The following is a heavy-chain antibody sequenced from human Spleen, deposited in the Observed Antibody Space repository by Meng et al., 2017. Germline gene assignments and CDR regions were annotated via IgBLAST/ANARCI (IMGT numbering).Heavy chain of an antibody. CDR3: AMVPTSVFGVVDRYFDS. CDR2: MNPKSGNI. D-gene: IGHD3-3*01. Sequence: ASVKVSCKASGYTFTNYDINWVRQAPGQGLEWVGWMNPKSGNIDFAQRFLGRLTMTRDTSISTAYMELSSLRSADTAVYYCAMVPTSVFGVVDRYFDSWGQGTLVTVSS. CDR1: GYTFTNYD. V-gene: IGHV1-8*01. J-gene: IGHJ4*02.